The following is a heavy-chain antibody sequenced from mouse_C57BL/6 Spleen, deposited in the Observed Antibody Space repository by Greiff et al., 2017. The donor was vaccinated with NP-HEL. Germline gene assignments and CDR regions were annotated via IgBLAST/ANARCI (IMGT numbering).Heavy chain of an antibody. D-gene: IGHD2-4*01. V-gene: IGHV1-59*01. CDR3: ARRDDYDGVYYAMDY. CDR2: IDPSDSYT. J-gene: IGHJ4*01. Sequence: QVQLQQPGAELVRPGPSVKLSCKASGYTFTSYWMHWVKQRPGQGLEWIGVIDPSDSYTNYNQKFKGKATLTVDTSSSTAYMQLSSLTSEDSAVYYCARRDDYDGVYYAMDYWGQGTSVTVSS. CDR1: GYTFTSYW.